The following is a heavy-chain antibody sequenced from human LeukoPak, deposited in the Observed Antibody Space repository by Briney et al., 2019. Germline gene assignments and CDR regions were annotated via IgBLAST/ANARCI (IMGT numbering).Heavy chain of an antibody. D-gene: IGHD5-12*01. Sequence: GRSLRLSCAASGFTFSSYGMHWVRQAPGKGLEWVAVIWYDGSNKYYADSVKGRFTFSRDNSKNTLYLQMNSLRAEATAVYYCAREEGGGYDYAFDIWGQGTMVTVSS. CDR2: IWYDGSNK. CDR3: AREEGGGYDYAFDI. J-gene: IGHJ3*02. V-gene: IGHV3-33*01. CDR1: GFTFSSYG.